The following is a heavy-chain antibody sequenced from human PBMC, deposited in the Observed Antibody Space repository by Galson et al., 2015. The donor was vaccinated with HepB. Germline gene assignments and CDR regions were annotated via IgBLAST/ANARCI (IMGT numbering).Heavy chain of an antibody. Sequence: SLRLSCAASGFTVSSNYMSWVRQAPGKGLEWVSVIYSGGSTYYADSVKGRFTISRDNSKNTLYLQMNSLRAEDTAVYYCARVLGYSYGYNWFDPWGQGTLVTVSS. CDR2: IYSGGST. CDR3: ARVLGYSYGYNWFDP. V-gene: IGHV3-66*01. D-gene: IGHD5-18*01. J-gene: IGHJ5*02. CDR1: GFTVSSNY.